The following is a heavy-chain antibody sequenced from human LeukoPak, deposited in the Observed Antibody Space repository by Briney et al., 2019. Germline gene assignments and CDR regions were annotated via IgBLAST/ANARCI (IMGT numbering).Heavy chain of an antibody. CDR3: ASWGGVIDI. D-gene: IGHD3-16*01. CDR2: ISNDGSTT. J-gene: IGHJ3*02. V-gene: IGHV3-74*01. Sequence: GGSLRLSCAASGFTFSTFWMHWVRQTPGKGLVWVSRISNDGSTTHYADSVKGRFTISRDNSKNTLYLQMNSLRAEDTAVYYCASWGGVIDIWGQGTMVTVSS. CDR1: GFTFSTFW.